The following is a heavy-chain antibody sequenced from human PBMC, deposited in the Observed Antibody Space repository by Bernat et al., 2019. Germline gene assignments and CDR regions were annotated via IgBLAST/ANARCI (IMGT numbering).Heavy chain of an antibody. CDR1: GFTFSSYW. V-gene: IGHV3-74*01. J-gene: IGHJ3*02. CDR2: INSDGSST. CDR3: TRYGPSRWSGGSCFSLDI. D-gene: IGHD2-15*01. Sequence: EVQLVESGGGLVQPGGSLRLSCAASGFTFSSYWMHWVRQAPGKGLVWVSRINSDGSSTSYADSVKGRFTISRDNAKNTLYLQMNSLRAEDTAVYYCTRYGPSRWSGGSCFSLDIGGQGTMVTVSS.